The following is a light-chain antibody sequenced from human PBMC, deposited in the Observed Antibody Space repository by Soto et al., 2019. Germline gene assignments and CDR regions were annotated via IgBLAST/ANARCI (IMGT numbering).Light chain of an antibody. CDR3: CSYAGSSTLYV. J-gene: IGLJ1*01. V-gene: IGLV2-23*01. CDR2: EGS. CDR1: SSDVGSYNL. Sequence: QSVLTQPASVSGSPGQSITISCTGTSSDVGSYNLVSWYQQHPGKAPKLMIYEGSKRPSGVSNRFSGSKSGNTASLTISGLQAEDEADYYCCSYAGSSTLYVFGTGIQLTVL.